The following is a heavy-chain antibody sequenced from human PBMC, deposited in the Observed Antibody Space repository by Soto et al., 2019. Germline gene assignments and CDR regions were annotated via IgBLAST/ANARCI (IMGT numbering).Heavy chain of an antibody. Sequence: QVQLVQSGAEVKKPGASVKVSCKASGYTFTTYGINWVRQAPGQGLEWMGWISTYNGNRNYAQKLQGRVTMTTDTSTSTAYLDLRSLRSDDTAVYYCARVFLAYCSGGTCYSDYWGQGTLVTVSS. D-gene: IGHD2-15*01. CDR1: GYTFTTYG. V-gene: IGHV1-18*01. CDR3: ARVFLAYCSGGTCYSDY. CDR2: ISTYNGNR. J-gene: IGHJ4*02.